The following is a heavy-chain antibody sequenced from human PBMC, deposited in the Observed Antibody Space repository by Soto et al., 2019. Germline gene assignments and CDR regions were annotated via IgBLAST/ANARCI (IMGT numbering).Heavy chain of an antibody. V-gene: IGHV1-69*13. CDR2: IIPIFGTA. D-gene: IGHD6-13*01. Sequence: SVKVSCKASGGTFSSYAISWVRQAPGQGLEWMGGIIPIFGTANYAQKFQGRVTITADESTSTAYMELSSLRSEDTAVYYCARDSISIAAAGISWFDPWGQGTLVTVSS. J-gene: IGHJ5*02. CDR1: GGTFSSYA. CDR3: ARDSISIAAAGISWFDP.